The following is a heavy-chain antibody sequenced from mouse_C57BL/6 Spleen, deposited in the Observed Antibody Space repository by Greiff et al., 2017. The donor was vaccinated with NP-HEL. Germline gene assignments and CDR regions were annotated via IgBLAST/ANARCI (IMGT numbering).Heavy chain of an antibody. V-gene: IGHV1-15*01. CDR2: IDPETGGT. CDR3: TRDGNYDAWFAY. D-gene: IGHD2-1*01. CDR1: GYTFTDYE. Sequence: QVQLQQSGAELVRPGASVTLSCKASGYTFTDYEMHWVKQTPVHGLEWIGAIDPETGGTAYNQKFKGKAILTADKSSSTAYMELRSLTSEDSAVYYCTRDGNYDAWFAYGGQGTLVTVSA. J-gene: IGHJ3*01.